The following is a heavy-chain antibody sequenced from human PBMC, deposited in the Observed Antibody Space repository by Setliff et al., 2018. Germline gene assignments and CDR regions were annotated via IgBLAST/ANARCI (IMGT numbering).Heavy chain of an antibody. D-gene: IGHD3-10*01. Sequence: ASETLSLTCTVSGDSLSGDNYFWSWIRHLPGKGLQWLGHIYYTGKTYYNPSLKSRLEMSVDTSKREFALRLSSVTAADTAVYYCARTSTYVLGSGSYWDRWFDPWSQGTLVTVS. V-gene: IGHV4-30-4*02. CDR1: GDSLSGDNYF. J-gene: IGHJ5*02. CDR2: IYYTGKT. CDR3: ARTSTYVLGSGSYWDRWFDP.